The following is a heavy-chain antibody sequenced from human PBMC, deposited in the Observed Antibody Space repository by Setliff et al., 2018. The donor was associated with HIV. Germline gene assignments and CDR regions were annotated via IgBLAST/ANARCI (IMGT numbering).Heavy chain of an antibody. V-gene: IGHV1-8*02. CDR1: GYAFSTYD. Sequence: GASVKVSCKASGYAFSTYDINWVRQATGRGLEWMGWMNPNSGNTGYAQQFQGRITMTRNSSIITAYMDLSSLKSEDTAVYYCASAYDYYMDVWGKGTTVTVSS. CDR2: MNPNSGNT. J-gene: IGHJ6*03. CDR3: ASAYDYYMDV.